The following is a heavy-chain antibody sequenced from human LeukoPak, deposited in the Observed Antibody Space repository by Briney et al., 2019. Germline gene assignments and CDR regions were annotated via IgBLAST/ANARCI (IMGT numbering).Heavy chain of an antibody. CDR3: ARSATRFSNGWYGQVDFDS. V-gene: IGHV3-48*01. Sequence: GGSLRLSCAASGFSFSTYGMNWVRQAPGKGLDWISYIGSSSSATHYADSVRGRFTISRDNVNNSLYLDMDSLRVDDTAVYYCARSATRFSNGWYGQVDFDSWGQGSLVIVSS. CDR2: IGSSSSAT. J-gene: IGHJ4*02. D-gene: IGHD6-19*01. CDR1: GFSFSTYG.